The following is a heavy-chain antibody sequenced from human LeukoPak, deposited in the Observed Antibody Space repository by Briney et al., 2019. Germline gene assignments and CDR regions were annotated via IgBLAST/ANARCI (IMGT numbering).Heavy chain of an antibody. Sequence: PGGSLRLSCAASGFTFSSYAMSWVRQAPGKGLEWVSAISGSVGSTYYADSVKGRFTISRDNSKNTLYLQMNSLRAEDTAVYYCAKDPQYYDILTGYPAFDYWGQGTLVTVSS. CDR2: ISGSVGST. CDR1: GFTFSSYA. D-gene: IGHD3-9*01. V-gene: IGHV3-23*01. CDR3: AKDPQYYDILTGYPAFDY. J-gene: IGHJ4*02.